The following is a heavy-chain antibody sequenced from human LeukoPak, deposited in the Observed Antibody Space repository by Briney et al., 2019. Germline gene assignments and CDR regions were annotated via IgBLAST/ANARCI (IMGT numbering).Heavy chain of an antibody. V-gene: IGHV3-23*01. CDR3: SAYFDH. CDR2: ITDSGDNT. J-gene: IGHJ4*02. Sequence: GGSLRLSRAASGFTFSTYVMNWVRQAPGKGLEWVSGITDSGDNTYYADSVKGRFTISRDNSKNTLYLQMNSLRAEDTAVYYCSAYFDHWGQGTLVTVSS. CDR1: GFTFSTYV.